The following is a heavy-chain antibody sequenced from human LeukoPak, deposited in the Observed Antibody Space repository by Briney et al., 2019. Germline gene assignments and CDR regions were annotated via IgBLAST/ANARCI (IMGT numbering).Heavy chain of an antibody. Sequence: GESLKISCKGSGYSFTSYWIGWVRQMPGKGLEWMGIIYPGDSDTRYSPSFQGQDTISADQYISTPYLQWSSLKASDTAMYYCARPALVGATAFDYWGQGTLVTVSS. V-gene: IGHV5-51*01. CDR3: ARPALVGATAFDY. D-gene: IGHD1-26*01. CDR1: GYSFTSYW. J-gene: IGHJ4*02. CDR2: IYPGDSDT.